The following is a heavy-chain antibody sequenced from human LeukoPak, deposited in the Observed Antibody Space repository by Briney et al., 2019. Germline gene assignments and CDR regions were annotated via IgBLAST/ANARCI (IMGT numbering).Heavy chain of an antibody. V-gene: IGHV3-21*01. CDR1: GFTFSSYS. CDR3: ARRYAAAGNWFDP. Sequence: GGSLRLSCAASGFTFSSYSMNWVRQAPGKGLEWVSSITSSSYIYYADSVKGRFTISRDNAKNSLYLQMNSLRAEDTAVYYCARRYAAAGNWFDPWGQGTLVTVSS. CDR2: ITSSSYI. D-gene: IGHD6-13*01. J-gene: IGHJ5*02.